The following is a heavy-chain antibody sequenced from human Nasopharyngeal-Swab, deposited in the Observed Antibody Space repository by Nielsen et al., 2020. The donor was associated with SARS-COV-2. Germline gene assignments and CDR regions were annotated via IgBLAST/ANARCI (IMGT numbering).Heavy chain of an antibody. CDR1: GGSISSYY. Sequence: SETLSLTCTVSGGSISSYYWGWIRQPPGKGLEWIGNFYYGGSTYYNSSLKSRISMAVDTSKNQFSLRLSSVTAADTAVYYCVRRLEYGGSYYWGQGTLVTVSS. D-gene: IGHD1-26*01. V-gene: IGHV4-59*04. J-gene: IGHJ4*02. CDR2: FYYGGST. CDR3: VRRLEYGGSYY.